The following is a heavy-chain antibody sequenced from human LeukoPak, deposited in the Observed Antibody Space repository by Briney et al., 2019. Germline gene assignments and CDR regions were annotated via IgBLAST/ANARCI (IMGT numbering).Heavy chain of an antibody. CDR2: ISSSSSYI. Sequence: GGSLRLSCAASGFTFSSYSMNWVRQAPGKGLEWVSSISSSSSYIYYADSVKGRFTISRDNAKNSLYLQMNSVRAEDTAVYYCARVGGSGSEYYYYGMDVWGQGTTVTVSS. CDR1: GFTFSSYS. D-gene: IGHD3-10*01. CDR3: ARVGGSGSEYYYYGMDV. J-gene: IGHJ6*02. V-gene: IGHV3-21*01.